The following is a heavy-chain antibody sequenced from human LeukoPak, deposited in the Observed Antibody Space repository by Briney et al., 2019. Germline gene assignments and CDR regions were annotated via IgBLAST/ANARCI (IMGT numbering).Heavy chain of an antibody. CDR1: GGSISSYY. D-gene: IGHD6-13*01. CDR3: ARGVAAPGTGGLSWFDP. V-gene: IGHV4-59*12. Sequence: SETLSLTCTVSGGSISSYYWSWIRQPPGKGLEWIGYIYYSGSTNYNPSLKSRVTISVDTSKNQFSLKLSSVTAADTAVYYCARGVAAPGTGGLSWFDPWGQGTLVTVSS. CDR2: IYYSGST. J-gene: IGHJ5*02.